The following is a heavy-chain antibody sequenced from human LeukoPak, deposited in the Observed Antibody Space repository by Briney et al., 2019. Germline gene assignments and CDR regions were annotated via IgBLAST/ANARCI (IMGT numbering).Heavy chain of an antibody. Sequence: GGSLRLSCAASEFTFTSYELNWVRQAPGKGLEWVSYNSSSGNTISYADSVEGRFTISRDNAKNSLYVQVISLRAEDTAVYYCARGASIAARYDAFDIWGQGTMVTVSS. CDR3: ARGASIAARYDAFDI. D-gene: IGHD6-6*01. CDR1: EFTFTSYE. J-gene: IGHJ3*02. CDR2: NSSSGNTI. V-gene: IGHV3-48*03.